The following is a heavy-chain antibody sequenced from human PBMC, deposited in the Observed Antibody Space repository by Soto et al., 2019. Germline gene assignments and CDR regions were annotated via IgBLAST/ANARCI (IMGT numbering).Heavy chain of an antibody. V-gene: IGHV3-74*01. J-gene: IGHJ4*02. CDR3: ACIRNYGDYTGPLGY. D-gene: IGHD4-17*01. Sequence: GGSLRLSCAASGFTFSSYWMHWVRQAPGKGLVWVSRINSDGSSTSYADSVKGRFTISRDNAKNTLYLQMNSLRAEDTAVYYCACIRNYGDYTGPLGYWGQGTLVTVSS. CDR1: GFTFSSYW. CDR2: INSDGSST.